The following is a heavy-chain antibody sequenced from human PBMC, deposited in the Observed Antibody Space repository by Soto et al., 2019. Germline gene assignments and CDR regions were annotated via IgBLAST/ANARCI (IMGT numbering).Heavy chain of an antibody. CDR1: GFTFSSYT. V-gene: IGHV3-21*01. CDR2: ISSTSEYI. J-gene: IGHJ3*01. Sequence: EVQLVDSGGGLVKPGGSLRLSCAASGFTFSSYTMNWVRQAPGKGLEWVSSISSTSEYIYYADSVKGRFTISRDNARDSLFLQMNSLRAEDTAVYFCARDGRIPMARGGLVDCFDFWGQGTMVSVSS. CDR3: ARDGRIPMARGGLVDCFDF. D-gene: IGHD3-10*01.